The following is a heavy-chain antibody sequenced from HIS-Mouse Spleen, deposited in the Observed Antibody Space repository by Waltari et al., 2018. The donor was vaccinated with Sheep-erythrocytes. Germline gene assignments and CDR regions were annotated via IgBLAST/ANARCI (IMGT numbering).Heavy chain of an antibody. CDR2: IGTAGDT. J-gene: IGHJ3*02. D-gene: IGHD1-26*01. CDR3: ARANSGSYDDAFDI. CDR1: VFTFSSYD. V-gene: IGHV3-13*01. Sequence: EVQLVESGGGLVQPGGSLRLSCAASVFTFSSYDMHWVRQATGKGLEWVSAIGTAGDTYYPGSVKGRFTISRENAKNSLYLQMNSLRAGDTAVYYCARANSGSYDDAFDIWGQGTMVTVSS.